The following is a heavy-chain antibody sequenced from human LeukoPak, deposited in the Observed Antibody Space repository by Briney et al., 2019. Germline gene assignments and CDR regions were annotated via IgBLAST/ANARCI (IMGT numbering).Heavy chain of an antibody. CDR3: ASVKDSSGYYYDAFDI. J-gene: IGHJ3*02. CDR1: GFTFSSYS. D-gene: IGHD3-22*01. V-gene: IGHV3-48*01. Sequence: PGGSLRLSCAASGFTFSSYSMNWVRQAPGKGLEWVSYISSSSSTIYYADSVKGRFTISRDNAKNSLYLQMNSLRAEDTAVYYCASVKDSSGYYYDAFDIWGQGTMVTVSS. CDR2: ISSSSSTI.